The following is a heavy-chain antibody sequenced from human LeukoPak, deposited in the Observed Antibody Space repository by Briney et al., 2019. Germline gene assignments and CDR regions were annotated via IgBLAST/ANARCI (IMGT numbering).Heavy chain of an antibody. J-gene: IGHJ6*03. CDR2: IIPIFGTA. CDR1: GGTFSSYA. D-gene: IGHD1-14*01. CDR3: ARVPLTYYYYYYMDV. Sequence: GASVKVSCKASGGTFSSYAISWVRQAPGQGLEWMGGIIPIFGTANYAQKFQGRVTITADKSTSTAYMELSSLRSEDTAVYYCARVPLTYYYYYYMDVWGKGTTVTVSS. V-gene: IGHV1-69*06.